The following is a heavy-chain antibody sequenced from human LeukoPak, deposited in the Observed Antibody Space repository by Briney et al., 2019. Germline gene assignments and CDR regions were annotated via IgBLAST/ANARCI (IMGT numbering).Heavy chain of an antibody. CDR1: GFTFSSYA. CDR2: ISGSGGST. Sequence: GGSLRLSCAASGFTFSSYAMSSVRQAPGKVLEWVSAISGSGGSTYYADSVEGRFTISRDNSKHTLYLQMNSLRAEDTAVYYCAKPSSSSWYRGAFDIWGQGTMVTVSS. V-gene: IGHV3-23*01. D-gene: IGHD6-13*01. CDR3: AKPSSSSWYRGAFDI. J-gene: IGHJ3*02.